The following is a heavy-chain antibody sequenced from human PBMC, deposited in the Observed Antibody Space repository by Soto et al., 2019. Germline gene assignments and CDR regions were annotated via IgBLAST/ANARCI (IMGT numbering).Heavy chain of an antibody. D-gene: IGHD2-2*01. V-gene: IGHV1-3*01. J-gene: IGHJ6*03. CDR2: INAGNGNT. Sequence: ASVKVSCKASGYTFTSYAMHWVRQAPGQRLEWMGWINAGNGNTKYSQKIQGRVTITRDTSASTAYMELSSLRSEDTAVYYCARDGRNQLPPPGHYYYYYMDVWGKGTTVTVSS. CDR1: GYTFTSYA. CDR3: ARDGRNQLPPPGHYYYYYMDV.